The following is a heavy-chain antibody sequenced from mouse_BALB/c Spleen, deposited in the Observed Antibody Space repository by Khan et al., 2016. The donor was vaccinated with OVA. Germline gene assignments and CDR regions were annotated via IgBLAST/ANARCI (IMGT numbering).Heavy chain of an antibody. J-gene: IGHJ2*01. Sequence: EVQLQQSGPELVKPGASVEIPCKASGYTFTDYNMDWVKQSHGKSLEWIGDINPNNGDTFYNQKFKGKATLTVDKSSSTAFMERRSLTSEDTAVYYCARTGYGSLGYWGQGTTLTVSS. CDR2: INPNNGDT. CDR1: GYTFTDYN. D-gene: IGHD1-1*01. V-gene: IGHV1-18*01. CDR3: ARTGYGSLGY.